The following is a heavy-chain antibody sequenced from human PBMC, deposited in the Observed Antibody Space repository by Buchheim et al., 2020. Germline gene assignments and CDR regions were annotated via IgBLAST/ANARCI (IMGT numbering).Heavy chain of an antibody. CDR1: GYTFTSYY. D-gene: IGHD2-21*02. V-gene: IGHV1-46*03. CDR2: INPSGGST. CDR3: ARPANCGGDCYSLGAFFDY. Sequence: QVQLVQSGAEVKKPGALVKVSCKASGYTFTSYYMHWVRQAPGQGLEWMGIINPSGGSTSYAQKFQGRGTMTRDTSTSTGYMELSSLRSEDTAVYYCARPANCGGDCYSLGAFFDYWGQGTL. J-gene: IGHJ4*02.